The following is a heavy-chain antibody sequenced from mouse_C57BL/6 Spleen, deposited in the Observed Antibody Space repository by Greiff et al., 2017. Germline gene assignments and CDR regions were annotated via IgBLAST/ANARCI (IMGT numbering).Heavy chain of an antibody. D-gene: IGHD2-12*01. CDR3: ARPYYSYWYFDV. J-gene: IGHJ1*03. CDR2: ISSGSSTI. Sequence: EVKLMESGGGLVKPGGSLKLSCAASGFTFSDYGMHWVRQAPEKGLEWVAYISSGSSTIYYADKVKGRVNISRDNAKNTLFLQITSLRSEDTAMYYCARPYYSYWYFDVWGTGTTVTVSS. CDR1: GFTFSDYG. V-gene: IGHV5-17*01.